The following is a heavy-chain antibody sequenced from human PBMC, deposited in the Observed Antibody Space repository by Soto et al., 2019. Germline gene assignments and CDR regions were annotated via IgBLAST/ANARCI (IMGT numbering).Heavy chain of an antibody. Sequence: PGGSLRLSCAASEFTFSSYAISWVRQAPGKGLEWVSATSGGGGTTYYAESVKGRFTISRDNSQKTLYLQMNSLRAEDTAIYYCAKDSYFYGSGSLDAFDVWGQGTMVTVSS. CDR2: TSGGGGTT. CDR1: EFTFSSYA. CDR3: AKDSYFYGSGSLDAFDV. V-gene: IGHV3-23*01. D-gene: IGHD3-10*01. J-gene: IGHJ3*01.